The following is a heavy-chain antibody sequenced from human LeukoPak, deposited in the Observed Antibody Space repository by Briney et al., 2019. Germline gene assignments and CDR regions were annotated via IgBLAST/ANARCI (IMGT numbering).Heavy chain of an antibody. Sequence: GGSLRLSCAASGFTFSSYSMNWVRQAPGKGLEWVSSISSTGTYIYYADSVKGRFTISRDNAKNTVYLQMNGLRAEDTTVYYSATVSEYWGQGTLVTVSS. J-gene: IGHJ4*02. CDR1: GFTFSSYS. CDR3: ATVSEY. V-gene: IGHV3-21*01. D-gene: IGHD1-1*01. CDR2: ISSTGTYI.